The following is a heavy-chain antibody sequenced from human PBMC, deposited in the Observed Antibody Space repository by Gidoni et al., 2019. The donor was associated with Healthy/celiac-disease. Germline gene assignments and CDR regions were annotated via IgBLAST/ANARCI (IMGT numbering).Heavy chain of an antibody. CDR3: ARDPTTVDHYYGSGSHDY. Sequence: QVQLVQSGAEVKKPGASVKVSCKASGYTFTGYYMHWVRQAPGQGLEWMGWINPNSGGTNYAQKFQGRVTMTRDTSISTAYMELSRLRSDDTAVYYCARDPTTVDHYYGSGSHDYWGQGTLVTVSS. CDR2: INPNSGGT. CDR1: GYTFTGYY. V-gene: IGHV1-2*02. J-gene: IGHJ4*02. D-gene: IGHD3-10*01.